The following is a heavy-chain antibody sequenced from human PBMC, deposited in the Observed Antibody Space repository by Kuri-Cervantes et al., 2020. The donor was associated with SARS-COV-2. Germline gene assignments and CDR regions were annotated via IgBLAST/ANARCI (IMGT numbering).Heavy chain of an antibody. Sequence: SQTLSLTCAVYGGSLRGSYWSWIRQSPGKRLEWIGEVNHNGGANYNPSLRSRVTISVDTSKNQFSLKLSSVTAADTAVYYCARVFWSGPNDAFDIWGQGTMVTVSS. V-gene: IGHV4-34*01. CDR3: ARVFWSGPNDAFDI. D-gene: IGHD3-3*01. CDR1: GGSLRGSY. CDR2: VNHNGGA. J-gene: IGHJ3*02.